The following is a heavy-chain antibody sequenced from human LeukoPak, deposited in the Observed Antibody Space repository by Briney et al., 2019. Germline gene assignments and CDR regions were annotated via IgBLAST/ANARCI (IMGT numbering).Heavy chain of an antibody. CDR1: GGSISGYY. Sequence: PSETLSLTCTVSGGSISGYYWSWIRQPPGKGLEWIAYVHYSGYTNYNPSLKSRVTISVDTSNNQFSLKLSSVTAADTAVYYCARVRYDSSAYYYFWDYWGQGTLVTVSS. D-gene: IGHD3-22*01. V-gene: IGHV4-59*01. J-gene: IGHJ4*02. CDR2: VHYSGYT. CDR3: ARVRYDSSAYYYFWDY.